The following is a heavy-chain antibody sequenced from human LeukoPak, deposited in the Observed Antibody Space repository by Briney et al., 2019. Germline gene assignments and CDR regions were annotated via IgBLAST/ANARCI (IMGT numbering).Heavy chain of an antibody. CDR1: GFTFSSQA. J-gene: IGHJ3*02. Sequence: GGSLRLSCAASGFTFSSQAMSWVRQAPGKGLEWVSGVTGSGGSTYYADSVKGRFTISRDNSKNTLYLQMNSLRAEDTAMYYCARTPVGATTIGAFGIWGQGTMVTVSS. D-gene: IGHD1-26*01. CDR3: ARTPVGATTIGAFGI. V-gene: IGHV3-23*01. CDR2: VTGSGGST.